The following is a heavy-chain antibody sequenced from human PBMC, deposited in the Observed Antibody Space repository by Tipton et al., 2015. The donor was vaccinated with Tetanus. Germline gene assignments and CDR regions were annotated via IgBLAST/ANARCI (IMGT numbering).Heavy chain of an antibody. CDR1: GFTFSSYW. CDR2: IKQDGSEK. J-gene: IGHJ6*03. CDR3: AREDPIAVAGKTYYYTDV. V-gene: IGHV3-7*01. D-gene: IGHD6-19*01. Sequence: SLRLSCAASGFTFSSYWMSWVRQAPGKGLEWVANIKQDGSEKYYVDSVKGRFTISRDNAKNSLYLQMNSLRAEDTAVYYCAREDPIAVAGKTYYYTDVWGKGTTVTVSS.